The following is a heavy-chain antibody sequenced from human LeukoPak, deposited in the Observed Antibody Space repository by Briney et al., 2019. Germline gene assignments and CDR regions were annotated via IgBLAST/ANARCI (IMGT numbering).Heavy chain of an antibody. CDR3: AKDPIFSGSYGVFDY. CDR2: IIDSGNSI. CDR1: GFTFSSCA. J-gene: IGHJ4*02. V-gene: IGHV3-23*01. Sequence: GGSLGLSCAASGFTFSSCAMSWVPQAPGKGLEWVSTIIDSGNSIYYADSAEGRFTISRDNSKNTLYLQMNSLRAGDTAVYYCAKDPIFSGSYGVFDYWGLGTLVTVSS. D-gene: IGHD1-26*01.